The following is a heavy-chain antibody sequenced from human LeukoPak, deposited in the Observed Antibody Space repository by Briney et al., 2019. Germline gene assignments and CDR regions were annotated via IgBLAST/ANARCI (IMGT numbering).Heavy chain of an antibody. V-gene: IGHV3-7*03. CDR2: IEQDGSEK. D-gene: IGHD2-2*01. CDR3: ARRRCSSTSCFFDY. Sequence: GGSLRLSCAASGFTFSDYYVSWIRQAPGKGLEWVANIEQDGSEKYYVDSVRGRFTISRDNAKNSLFLQMNTLRAEDTAVYYCARRRCSSTSCFFDYWGQGSLVTVSS. CDR1: GFTFSDYY. J-gene: IGHJ4*02.